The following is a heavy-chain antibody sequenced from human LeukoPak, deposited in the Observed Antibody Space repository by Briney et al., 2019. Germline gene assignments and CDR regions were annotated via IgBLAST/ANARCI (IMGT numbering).Heavy chain of an antibody. J-gene: IGHJ3*01. Sequence: GGSLRLSCAASGFTFSSYSMNWVRQAPGKGLEWVSSISSSSSYIYYADSVKGRFTISRDNAKNSLYLQMNSLRAEDTAVYYCARDRSGYANDAFDFWGQGTMVTVSS. CDR1: GFTFSSYS. D-gene: IGHD3-3*01. V-gene: IGHV3-21*01. CDR3: ARDRSGYANDAFDF. CDR2: ISSSSSYI.